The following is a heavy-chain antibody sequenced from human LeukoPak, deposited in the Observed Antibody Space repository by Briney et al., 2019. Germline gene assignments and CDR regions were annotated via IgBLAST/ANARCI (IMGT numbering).Heavy chain of an antibody. CDR1: GGSISSSSYY. D-gene: IGHD6-6*01. V-gene: IGHV4-39*01. CDR2: MYYRGST. J-gene: IGHJ5*02. CDR3: ARLWYSGSFWFDP. Sequence: PSETLSLTCTVSGGSISSSSYYWGWIRQPPGKGLEWIGSMYYRGSTYYNPSLKSRVTISVDTSKNQFSLKLNSVTAADTAVYYCARLWYSGSFWFDPWGQGTLVTVSS.